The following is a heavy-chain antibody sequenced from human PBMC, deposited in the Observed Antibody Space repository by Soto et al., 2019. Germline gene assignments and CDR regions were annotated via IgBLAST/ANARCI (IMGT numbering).Heavy chain of an antibody. D-gene: IGHD2-15*01. CDR3: AKELTKDSDIVVVVAANFDY. Sequence: GGFLRLSCAASGCNFRSYAMSWVRQATGKGLEWVSAISGSGGSTYYADSVKGRFTISRDNSKNTLYLQMNSLRAEDTAVYYCAKELTKDSDIVVVVAANFDYWGQGTLVTVSS. J-gene: IGHJ4*02. V-gene: IGHV3-23*01. CDR2: ISGSGGST. CDR1: GCNFRSYA.